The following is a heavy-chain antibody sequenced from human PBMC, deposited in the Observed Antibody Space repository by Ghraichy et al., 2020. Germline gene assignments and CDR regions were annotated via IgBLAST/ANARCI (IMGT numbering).Heavy chain of an antibody. D-gene: IGHD2-8*02. CDR1: GYTFTNYD. CDR2: MNPNSGNT. CDR3: ARGGGHKFCTGGACYLYNWFDF. V-gene: IGHV1-8*01. J-gene: IGHJ5*01. Sequence: ASVKVSFRASGYTFTNYDINWVRQAPGQGLEWMGWMNPNSGNTGYAQKFQGRMTMTRSTSMTTAYMELSSLTPEDTAVYHCARGGGHKFCTGGACYLYNWFDFWGQGTLVTVSS.